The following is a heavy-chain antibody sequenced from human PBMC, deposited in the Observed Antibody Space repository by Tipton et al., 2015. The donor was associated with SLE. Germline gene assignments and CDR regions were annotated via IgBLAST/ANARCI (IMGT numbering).Heavy chain of an antibody. V-gene: IGHV4-39*07. J-gene: IGHJ2*01. CDR1: GGSISSSSYY. CDR3: AREWQQLWYFDL. D-gene: IGHD6-13*01. Sequence: LRLSCTVSGGSISSSSYYWGWIRQPPGKGLEWIGSIYYSGSTYYNPSLKSRVTISVDTSKNQFSLKLNSVTAADMAVYYCAREWQQLWYFDLWGRGTLVTVSS. CDR2: IYYSGST.